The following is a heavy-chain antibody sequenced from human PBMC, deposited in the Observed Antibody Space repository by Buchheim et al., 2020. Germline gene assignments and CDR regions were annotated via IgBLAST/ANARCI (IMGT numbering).Heavy chain of an antibody. J-gene: IGHJ6*02. CDR2: ISYDGSNK. Sequence: QVQLVESGGGVVQPGRSLRLSCAASGFTFSSYGMHWVRQAPGKGLEWVAVISYDGSNKYYADSVKGRFTISRDNYKNTLYLQMNSLRAEDTAVYYCAKDRSGLGAYYYGMDVWGHGTT. V-gene: IGHV3-30*18. CDR3: AKDRSGLGAYYYGMDV. D-gene: IGHD3-16*01. CDR1: GFTFSSYG.